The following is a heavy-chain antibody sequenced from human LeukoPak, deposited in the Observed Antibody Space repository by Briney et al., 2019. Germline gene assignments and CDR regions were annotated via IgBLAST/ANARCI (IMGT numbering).Heavy chain of an antibody. J-gene: IGHJ4*02. CDR3: ARGYDFWSGYSAHPYYFDY. D-gene: IGHD3-3*01. V-gene: IGHV3-11*04. CDR2: ISKSDNTK. CDR1: GFSFGDYY. Sequence: PGGSLRLSCAASGFSFGDYYMSWIRRAPGKGLEWVSFISKSDNTKDYADSVKGRFTISRDNAKNSLYLQMNSLRAEDTAVYYCARGYDFWSGYSAHPYYFDYWGQGTLVTVSS.